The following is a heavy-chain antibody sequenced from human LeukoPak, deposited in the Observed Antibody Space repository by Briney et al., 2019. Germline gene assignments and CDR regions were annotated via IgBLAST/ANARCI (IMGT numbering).Heavy chain of an antibody. CDR1: GFTVSSNY. V-gene: IGHV3-53*05. J-gene: IGHJ4*02. CDR2: IYSGGRT. Sequence: GGSLRLSCAASGFTVSSNYMTWVRQAPGKGLEWVSVIYSGGRTSYADSVKGRFTISRDNSKNTLYLQMNSLRAEDTAVYYCAKANYYDSSGYYFYIDYWGQGTLVTVSS. CDR3: AKANYYDSSGYYFYIDY. D-gene: IGHD3-22*01.